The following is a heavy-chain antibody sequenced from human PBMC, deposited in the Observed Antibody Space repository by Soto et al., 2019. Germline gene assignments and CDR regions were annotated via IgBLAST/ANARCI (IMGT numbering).Heavy chain of an antibody. CDR3: ARESSSSCHDY. CDR2: ISAYNGNT. V-gene: IGHV1-18*01. Sequence: QVQLVQSGAEVKKPGASVKVSCKASGYSFTSYGISWVRQAPGQGLEWMGWISAYNGNTKYAQKFQGRVTMTTDTSTSTTYMEMRSLRSDDTAVYYSARESSSSCHDYWGQGTMVTVSS. D-gene: IGHD6-13*01. J-gene: IGHJ4*02. CDR1: GYSFTSYG.